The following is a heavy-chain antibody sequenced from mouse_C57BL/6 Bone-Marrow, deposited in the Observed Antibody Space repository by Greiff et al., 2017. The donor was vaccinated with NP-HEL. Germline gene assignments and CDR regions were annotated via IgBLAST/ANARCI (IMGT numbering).Heavy chain of an antibody. J-gene: IGHJ4*01. CDR2: IYPGDGDT. V-gene: IGHV1-82*01. CDR3: ARKQLRPPYAMDY. D-gene: IGHD3-2*02. CDR1: GYAFSSSW. Sequence: QVQLQQSGPELVKPGASVKISCKASGYAFSSSWMNWVKQRPGKGLEWIGRIYPGDGDTNYNGKFKGKATLTADKSSSTAYMKLSSLTSEDSAVYFCARKQLRPPYAMDYWGQGTSVTVSS.